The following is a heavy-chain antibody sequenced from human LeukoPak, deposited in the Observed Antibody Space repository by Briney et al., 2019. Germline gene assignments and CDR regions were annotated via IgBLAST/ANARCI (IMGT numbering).Heavy chain of an antibody. CDR3: ARGDYDSSGYSNPGYYGMDV. J-gene: IGHJ6*02. D-gene: IGHD3-22*01. V-gene: IGHV4-31*03. CDR2: IYYSGST. CDR1: GGSISSGGYY. Sequence: PSETLSLTCTVSGGSISSGGYYWSWIRQHPGKGLGWIGYIYYSGSTYYNPSLKSRVTISVDTSKNQFSLKLSSVTAADTAVYYCARGDYDSSGYSNPGYYGMDVWGQGTTVTVSS.